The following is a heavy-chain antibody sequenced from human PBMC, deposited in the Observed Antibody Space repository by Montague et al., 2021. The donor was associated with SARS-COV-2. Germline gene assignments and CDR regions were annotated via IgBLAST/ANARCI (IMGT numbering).Heavy chain of an antibody. CDR3: ARDSNGGRQLGNGFDP. CDR2: MHYSGTT. Sequence: SETLSLTCSVSGGSLETSGYYWGWVRQPPGKGLEWIVSMHYSGTTLYNPSLKSRVTMSLDTSKNHFSLNLTSVTAADTAVYFCARDSNGGRQLGNGFDPWGQGTMVTVSS. J-gene: IGHJ5*02. CDR1: GGSLETSGYY. V-gene: IGHV4-39*07. D-gene: IGHD2-8*01.